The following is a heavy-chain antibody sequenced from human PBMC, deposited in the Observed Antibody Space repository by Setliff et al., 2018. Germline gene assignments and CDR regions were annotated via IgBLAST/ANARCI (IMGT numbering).Heavy chain of an antibody. CDR1: GFTFSSYS. CDR3: ARDGGEY. D-gene: IGHD3-16*01. V-gene: IGHV3-7*01. J-gene: IGHJ4*02. Sequence: GGSLRLSCAASGFTFSSYSMNWVRQAPGKGLEWVANIKQDGSEKYYVDSVKGRFTISGDNAKNSLYLQMNSLRAEDTAVYYCARDGGEYWGQGTLVTVSS. CDR2: IKQDGSEK.